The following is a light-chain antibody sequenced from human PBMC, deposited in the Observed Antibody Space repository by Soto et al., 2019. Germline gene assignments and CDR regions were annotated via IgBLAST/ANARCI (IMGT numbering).Light chain of an antibody. Sequence: QSVLTQPASVSGSPGQSITISCTGTSSDVGDYNYVSWYQQHPGKAPKLMIYDVSNRPSGVSNRFSGSKSGNTASLTISGLQAEDEADYYCSSYTITTTVVFGGGTKVTVL. V-gene: IGLV2-14*01. CDR1: SSDVGDYNY. CDR3: SSYTITTTVV. J-gene: IGLJ2*01. CDR2: DVS.